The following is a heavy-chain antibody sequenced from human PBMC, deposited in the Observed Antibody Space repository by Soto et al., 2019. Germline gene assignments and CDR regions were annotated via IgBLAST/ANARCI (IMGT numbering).Heavy chain of an antibody. CDR3: ARDSYYISIIVAPGAFDI. D-gene: IGHD3-22*01. J-gene: IGHJ3*02. CDR1: GDSVSSNSAA. CDR2: TYYRSRWYN. Sequence: PSQTLSLTCAISGDSVSSNSAAWNWISQSPSRGLEWLGRTYYRSRWYNDYAVSVKSRITINPDTSKNQFSLHLNSVTPEDTAVYYCARDSYYISIIVAPGAFDIWGQGTMVTVSS. V-gene: IGHV6-1*01.